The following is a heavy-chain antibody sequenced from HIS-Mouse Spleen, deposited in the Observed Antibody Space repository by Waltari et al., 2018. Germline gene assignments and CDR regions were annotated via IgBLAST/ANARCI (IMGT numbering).Heavy chain of an antibody. D-gene: IGHD3-3*01. CDR3: AGSPYYDFWSGYSDNWFDP. J-gene: IGHJ5*02. Sequence: QVQLQESGPGLVKPSQTLSLTCTVSGGSISSGGYYWSWIRQHPGKGLEWIGYIYYSGSTSYNPALKVRVTISVDTSKNQFSLKLSSVTAADTAVYYWAGSPYYDFWSGYSDNWFDPWGQGTLVTVSS. CDR2: IYYSGST. CDR1: GGSISSGGYY. V-gene: IGHV4-31*03.